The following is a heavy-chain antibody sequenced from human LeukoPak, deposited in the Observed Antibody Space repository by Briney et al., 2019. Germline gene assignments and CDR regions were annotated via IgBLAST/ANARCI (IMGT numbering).Heavy chain of an antibody. CDR2: IYHSGTT. CDR1: GGSIISTNW. Sequence: PSETLSLTCAVSGGSIISTNWWNWVRQPPGKGLEWIGEIYHSGTTTYNASLKSRVSISVDKSKNQFSLTLSSATAADTAVYYCASSSNTRPGYWGQGILVTVSS. V-gene: IGHV4-4*02. J-gene: IGHJ4*02. D-gene: IGHD6-13*01. CDR3: ASSSNTRPGY.